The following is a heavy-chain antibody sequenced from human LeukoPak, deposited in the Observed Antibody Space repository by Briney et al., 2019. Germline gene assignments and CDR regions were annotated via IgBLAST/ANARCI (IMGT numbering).Heavy chain of an antibody. D-gene: IGHD2-15*01. CDR2: IYYSGST. CDR1: GGSISSSSNY. Sequence: SETLSLTCTVSGGSISSSSNYWGWIRQPPGKGLEWIGNIYYSGSTYYNPSLKSRVTISVDTSKNQFSLKLTSLTAADTAVYYCARDRLGGFDNWGQGTLVTVSS. V-gene: IGHV4-39*07. CDR3: ARDRLGGFDN. J-gene: IGHJ4*02.